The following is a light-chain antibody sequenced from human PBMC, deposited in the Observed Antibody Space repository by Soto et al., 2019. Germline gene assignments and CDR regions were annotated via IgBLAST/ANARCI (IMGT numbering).Light chain of an antibody. Sequence: EIVLMQSPDTLSLSPGERATLSCRASEYLSSHYIAWYQHKPGQTPRLLIYGASTRATGIPARFSGSGSGTEFTLTISSLQSEDFAVYYCQQYNNWPLITFGQGTRLEIK. V-gene: IGKV3-15*01. J-gene: IGKJ5*01. CDR1: EYLSSH. CDR3: QQYNNWPLIT. CDR2: GAS.